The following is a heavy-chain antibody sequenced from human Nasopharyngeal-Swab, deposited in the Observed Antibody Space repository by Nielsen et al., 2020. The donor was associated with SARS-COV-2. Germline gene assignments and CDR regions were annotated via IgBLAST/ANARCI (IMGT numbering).Heavy chain of an antibody. Sequence: WIRKPPGKGLEWIGYIYYSGSTYYNPSLKSRVTISVDTSKNQFSLKLSSVTAADTAVYYCARGAIDYYDSSGYGDWGQGTLVTVSS. V-gene: IGHV4-31*02. CDR2: IYYSGST. D-gene: IGHD3-22*01. J-gene: IGHJ4*02. CDR3: ARGAIDYYDSSGYGD.